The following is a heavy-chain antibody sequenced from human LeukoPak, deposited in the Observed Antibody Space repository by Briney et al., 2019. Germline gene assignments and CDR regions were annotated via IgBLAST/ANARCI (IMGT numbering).Heavy chain of an antibody. D-gene: IGHD6-19*01. J-gene: IGHJ3*02. CDR2: IYPGESDT. CDR3: ARPLAVAGTSWSEIDAFDI. CDR1: GYSFTSYW. Sequence: GESLKISGKGSGYSFTSYWIGWVRQMHGKGLEWMGIIYPGESDTRYSPSFQGQVTISAAKPISTANLQWSTLNASDTAMYYCARPLAVAGTSWSEIDAFDIWGQGTMVTVSS. V-gene: IGHV5-51*01.